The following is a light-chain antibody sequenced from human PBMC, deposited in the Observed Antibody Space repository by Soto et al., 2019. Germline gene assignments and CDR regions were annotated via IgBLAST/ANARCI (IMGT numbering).Light chain of an antibody. J-gene: IGKJ4*01. CDR2: AAS. V-gene: IGKV1-39*01. CDR1: QSISSY. CDR3: QQTYSAPLT. Sequence: DIQMTQSPSSLSASVGDRVTITCRASQSISSYLKWYQHKPGKAPKLLIYAASSFQSGVPSRFSGSESGTDFTLTISSLQPEDFATYYCQQTYSAPLTFGGGTKVDIK.